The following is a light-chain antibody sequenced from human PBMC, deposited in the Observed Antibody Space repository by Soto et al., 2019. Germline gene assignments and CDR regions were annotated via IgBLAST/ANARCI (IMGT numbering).Light chain of an antibody. V-gene: IGKV1-5*03. CDR1: QEINNR. CDR3: QQYNGYSRT. Sequence: DIQMTQSPSTLSASVGDRVTITCRASQEINNRLAWYQQKPGKAPNLLIYKASTSESGVPSRFSGSGSGTEFTLTISSLQPDDFATYYCQQYNGYSRTFGQGTKV. J-gene: IGKJ1*01. CDR2: KAS.